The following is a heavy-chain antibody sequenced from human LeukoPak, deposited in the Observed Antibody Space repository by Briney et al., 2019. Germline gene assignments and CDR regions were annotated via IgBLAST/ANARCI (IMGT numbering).Heavy chain of an antibody. CDR2: INPSGGST. Sequence: GASVKVSCKASGYTFTSYYMHWVRQAPGQGLEWMGIINPSGGSTSYAQKFQGRVTMTRDTSTSTVYMELSSLRSEGTAVYYCARDPVHLGYCSSTSCHTTDAFDIWGQGTMVTVSS. V-gene: IGHV1-46*01. J-gene: IGHJ3*02. D-gene: IGHD2-2*01. CDR1: GYTFTSYY. CDR3: ARDPVHLGYCSSTSCHTTDAFDI.